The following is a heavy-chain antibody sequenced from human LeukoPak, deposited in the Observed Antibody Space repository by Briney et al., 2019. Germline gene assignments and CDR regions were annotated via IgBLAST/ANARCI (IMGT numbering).Heavy chain of an antibody. CDR1: GFTLSSYS. D-gene: IGHD4-4*01. CDR3: ARDSYRYSSNFDY. CDR2: ISSSGSTI. J-gene: IGHJ4*02. V-gene: IGHV3-11*01. Sequence: GGSLRLSCAAYGFTLSSYSMSWIRQAPGKGLEWVSYISSSGSTIYYADSVKGRFTISRDNAKNSLYLQMNSLRAEDTAVYYCARDSYRYSSNFDYWGQGTLVTVSS.